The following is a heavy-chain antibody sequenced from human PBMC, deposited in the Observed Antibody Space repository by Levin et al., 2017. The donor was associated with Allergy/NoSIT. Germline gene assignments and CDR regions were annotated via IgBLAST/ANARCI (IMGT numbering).Heavy chain of an antibody. J-gene: IGHJ4*02. V-gene: IGHV3-33*01. Sequence: PGGSLRLSCAASGFTFRNYGMHWVRQAPGKGLEWVAVIWYDGSKKYYADSVKGRFTISRDNSKNTLYLQMDSLRAEDTAVYYCATLKGSGYSSSWYSDYWGQGTLVTVSS. CDR3: ATLKGSGYSSSWYSDY. CDR2: IWYDGSKK. CDR1: GFTFRNYG. D-gene: IGHD6-13*01.